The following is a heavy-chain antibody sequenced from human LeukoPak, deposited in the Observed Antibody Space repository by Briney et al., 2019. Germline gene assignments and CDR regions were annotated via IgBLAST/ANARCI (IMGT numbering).Heavy chain of an antibody. CDR3: AKVSGSYTTLYYFDY. CDR2: ISGSGGST. D-gene: IGHD1-26*01. V-gene: IGHV3-23*01. CDR1: GFRFSDDP. J-gene: IGHJ4*02. Sequence: GGSLRLSCTASGFRFSDDPMNWVRQAPGKGLEWVSAISGSGGSTYYADSVKGRFTISRDNSKNTLYLQMNSLRAEDTAVYYCAKVSGSYTTLYYFDYWGQGTLVTVSS.